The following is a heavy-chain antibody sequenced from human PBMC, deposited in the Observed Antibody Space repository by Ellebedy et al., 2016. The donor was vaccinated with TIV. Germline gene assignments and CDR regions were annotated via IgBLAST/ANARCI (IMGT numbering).Heavy chain of an antibody. V-gene: IGHV3-23*01. CDR2: ISHTGSRT. CDR3: AKGRGGGSDSSAPRYYFDY. CDR1: GFTFSSYA. D-gene: IGHD3-22*01. Sequence: GESLKIFCAASGFTFSSYAMSWVRQAPGKGLEWVSTISHTGSRTYYADSVEGRFTISRDTSKKTLYLQMNSLRAEDTAIYYCAKGRGGGSDSSAPRYYFDYWGLGTLVTVSS. J-gene: IGHJ4*02.